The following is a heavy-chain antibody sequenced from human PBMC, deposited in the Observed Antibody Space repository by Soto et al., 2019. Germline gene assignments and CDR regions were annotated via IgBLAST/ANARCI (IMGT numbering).Heavy chain of an antibody. CDR1: GFTLSSYW. Sequence: EVQLLESGGGLVQPGGSLRLSCAASGFTLSSYWMSWVRQAPGKGLEWVANIKQDGSEKYHVDSVKGRFTISRDNAKNSGFLQMNSLRAEDSAVYYCARDFSGASWQVTKYDHGMDVWGQGTTVNVSS. J-gene: IGHJ6*02. D-gene: IGHD2-2*01. V-gene: IGHV3-7*03. CDR2: IKQDGSEK. CDR3: ARDFSGASWQVTKYDHGMDV.